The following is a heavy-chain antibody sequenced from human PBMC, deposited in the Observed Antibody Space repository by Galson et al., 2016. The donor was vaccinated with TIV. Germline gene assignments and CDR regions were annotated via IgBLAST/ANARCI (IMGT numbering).Heavy chain of an antibody. J-gene: IGHJ4*02. CDR1: GFTFSKYW. D-gene: IGHD2-8*01. CDR3: ARYAAPPTFFDY. Sequence: SLRLSCAASGFTFSKYWMHWVRQAPEKGLVWISRTNVDGSSTSYADSVKGRVTISRDNAENLLYLLMNNLRAEDAAVYNCARYAAPPTFFDYWGQGTLVTVSS. V-gene: IGHV3-74*01. CDR2: TNVDGSST.